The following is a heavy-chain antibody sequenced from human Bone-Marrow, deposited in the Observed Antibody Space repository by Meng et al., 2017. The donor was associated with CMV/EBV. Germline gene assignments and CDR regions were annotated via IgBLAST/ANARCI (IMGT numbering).Heavy chain of an antibody. CDR2: ISYDGSNK. D-gene: IGHD4-17*01. J-gene: IGHJ6*02. Sequence: LSLTCAASGFTFSSYAMHWVRQAPGKGLEWVAVISYDGSNKYYADSVKGRFTISRDNAKNTLFLQMNSLRTEDTAVYYCARFLSTAYGDLTLRTSSYYYYGLDVWGQGTTVTVSS. V-gene: IGHV3-30-3*01. CDR1: GFTFSSYA. CDR3: ARFLSTAYGDLTLRTSSYYYYGLDV.